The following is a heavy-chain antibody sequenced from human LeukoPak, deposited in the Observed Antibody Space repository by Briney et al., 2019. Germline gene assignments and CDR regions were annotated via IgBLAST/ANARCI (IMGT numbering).Heavy chain of an antibody. D-gene: IGHD3-22*01. CDR3: ARVAHYYDSSGYYYYFDY. CDR2: IKQDGSEK. CDR1: GFTFSSYW. Sequence: SGGSLRLSCAASGFTFSSYWMSWVRQAPGKGLVWVVNIKQDGSEKYYVDSVKGRFTISRDNAKNSLYLQMNSLRAEDTAVYYCARVAHYYDSSGYYYYFDYWGQGTLVTVSS. J-gene: IGHJ4*02. V-gene: IGHV3-7*01.